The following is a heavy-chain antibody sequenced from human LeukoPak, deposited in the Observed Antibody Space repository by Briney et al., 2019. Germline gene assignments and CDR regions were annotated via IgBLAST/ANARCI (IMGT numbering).Heavy chain of an antibody. J-gene: IGHJ4*02. CDR3: AKLISSSSFSGDY. CDR1: GFTFSSYG. V-gene: IGHV3-30*18. D-gene: IGHD6-6*01. CDR2: ISYDGSNK. Sequence: PGGSLRLSCAASGFTFSSYGMHWVRQAPGKGLEWVAVISYDGSNKYYADSVKGRFTISRDNSKNTLYLQMNSLRAEDTAVYYCAKLISSSSFSGDYWGQGTLVTVSS.